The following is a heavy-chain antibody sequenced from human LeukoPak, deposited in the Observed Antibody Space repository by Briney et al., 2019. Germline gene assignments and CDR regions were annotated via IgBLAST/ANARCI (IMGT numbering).Heavy chain of an antibody. Sequence: GGSLRLSCGASGFIFSSTWMSWVRRSAGKGPEWVANIKEDGSEENYVNSVKGRFTISRDNAKKSLFLQMNSLRGEDTAVYYCVRGGYYFDLWGRGTLVTVSS. V-gene: IGHV3-7*01. J-gene: IGHJ2*01. CDR3: VRGGYYFDL. CDR1: GFIFSSTW. CDR2: IKEDGSEE. D-gene: IGHD5-18*01.